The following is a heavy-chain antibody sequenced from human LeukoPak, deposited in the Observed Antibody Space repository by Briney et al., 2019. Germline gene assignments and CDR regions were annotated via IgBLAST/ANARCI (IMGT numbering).Heavy chain of an antibody. Sequence: GRSLRLSCAASGFTFSSYGMHWVRQAPGKGLEWVAVIWYDGTNKDYADSVKGRFTISRDNSKNTLYLQMNSLRAEDTAVYYCVKGGGRIGLFDYWGQGTLVTVSS. J-gene: IGHJ4*02. V-gene: IGHV3-33*06. CDR2: IWYDGTNK. D-gene: IGHD2-15*01. CDR1: GFTFSSYG. CDR3: VKGGGRIGLFDY.